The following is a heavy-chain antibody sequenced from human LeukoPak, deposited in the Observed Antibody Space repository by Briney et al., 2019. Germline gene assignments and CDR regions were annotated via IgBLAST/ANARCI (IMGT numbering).Heavy chain of an antibody. CDR2: ISGSGGST. Sequence: GGSLRLSCAASGFSFSDYYMSWIRQAPGKGLEWVSAISGSGGSTYYADSVKGRFTISRDNSKNTLYLQMNSLRAEDTAVYYCARGTGYSSGWYYYYWGQGTLVTVSS. J-gene: IGHJ4*02. V-gene: IGHV3-23*01. CDR1: GFSFSDYY. D-gene: IGHD6-19*01. CDR3: ARGTGYSSGWYYYY.